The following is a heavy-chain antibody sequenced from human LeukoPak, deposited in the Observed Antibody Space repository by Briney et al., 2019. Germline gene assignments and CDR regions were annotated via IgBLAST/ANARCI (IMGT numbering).Heavy chain of an antibody. CDR2: IIPIFGTA. D-gene: IGHD4-17*01. CDR1: GGTFSSYA. J-gene: IGHJ4*02. Sequence: SVKXSCKASGGTFSSYAISWVRQAPGQGGEWMGRIIPIFGTANYAQKFQGRDTITTEESTSTDYMELSSLRSEDTAVYYCARDYTVTGFDYWGQGTLVTVSS. V-gene: IGHV1-69*05. CDR3: ARDYTVTGFDY.